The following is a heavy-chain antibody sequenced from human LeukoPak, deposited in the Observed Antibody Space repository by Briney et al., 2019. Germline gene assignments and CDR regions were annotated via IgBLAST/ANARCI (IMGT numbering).Heavy chain of an antibody. J-gene: IGHJ6*04. CDR1: GFTFSSYE. V-gene: IGHV3-48*03. D-gene: IGHD3-10*02. Sequence: GSLRLSCAASGFTFSSYETNWVRQAPGQGLEWVSYISSSGSTIYYADSVKGRFTISRDNAKNSLYLQMNSLRAEDTAVYYCAELGITMIGGVWGKGTTVTISS. CDR3: AELGITMIGGV. CDR2: ISSSGSTI.